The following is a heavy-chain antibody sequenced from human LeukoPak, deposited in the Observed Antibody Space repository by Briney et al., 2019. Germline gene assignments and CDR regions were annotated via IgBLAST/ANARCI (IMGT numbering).Heavy chain of an antibody. Sequence: PSETLSLTCTVSGASISSSYWSWIRQPPGEGLEWIGDISHSGSTNYNPSLKSRVTISVDTSKNQFSLKLTSVTAADTAVYYCARNGLWWYDPWGQGTLVTVSS. V-gene: IGHV4-59*08. CDR2: ISHSGST. D-gene: IGHD2-21*01. CDR1: GASISSSY. CDR3: ARNGLWWYDP. J-gene: IGHJ5*02.